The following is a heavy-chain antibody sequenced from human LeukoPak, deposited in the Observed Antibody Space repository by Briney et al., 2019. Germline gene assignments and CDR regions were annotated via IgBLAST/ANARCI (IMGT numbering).Heavy chain of an antibody. J-gene: IGHJ4*02. D-gene: IGHD2/OR15-2a*01. CDR1: GFAFSSYW. CDR2: INSDGTST. Sequence: GGSLRLSCAASGFAFSSYWMHWVRQVPGKGLVWVSRINSDGTSTMFADSVKGRFTISRDNAKNTLYLQMNSLGADDTAVYYCATAQRYTSFSSDFDYWGQGTLVTVSS. CDR3: ATAQRYTSFSSDFDY. V-gene: IGHV3-74*03.